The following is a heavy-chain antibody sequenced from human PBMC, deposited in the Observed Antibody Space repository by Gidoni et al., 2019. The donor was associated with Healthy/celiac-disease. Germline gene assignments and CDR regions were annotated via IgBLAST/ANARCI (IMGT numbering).Heavy chain of an antibody. Sequence: EVQLVESGGVVVQPGGSLRLSWAASGFTFDDYTMHWVRQAPGKGLEWVSLISWDGGSTYYADSVKGRFTISRDNSKNSLYLQMNSLRTEDTALYYCAKDMKAAGTTSYYFDYWGQGTLVTVSS. V-gene: IGHV3-43*01. CDR1: GFTFDDYT. J-gene: IGHJ4*02. D-gene: IGHD6-13*01. CDR2: ISWDGGST. CDR3: AKDMKAAGTTSYYFDY.